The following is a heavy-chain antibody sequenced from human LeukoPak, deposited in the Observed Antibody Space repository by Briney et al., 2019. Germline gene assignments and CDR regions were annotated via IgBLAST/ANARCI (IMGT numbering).Heavy chain of an antibody. Sequence: ASVKVSCKASGGTFSSYAIGWVRQAPGQRLEWMGWINAGNGNTKYSQKFQGRVTITRDTSASTAYMELSSLRSEDTAVYYCARDRRFLDYYYGMDVWGQGTTVTVSS. J-gene: IGHJ6*02. CDR3: ARDRRFLDYYYGMDV. D-gene: IGHD3-3*01. V-gene: IGHV1-3*01. CDR2: INAGNGNT. CDR1: GGTFSSYA.